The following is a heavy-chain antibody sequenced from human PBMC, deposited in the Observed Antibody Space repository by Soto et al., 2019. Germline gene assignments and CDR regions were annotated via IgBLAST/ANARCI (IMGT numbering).Heavy chain of an antibody. Sequence: EVQLVESGGGLVQPGGSLRLSCAASGFTFSSYSMNWVRQAPGQGLECVSVITASGDATAYADSVKGRFTMSRDNSKNTLFLQMNSLRVEDTAVYYCAKGTIGWCSGATCSPFDPWGQGTLVTVSS. CDR1: GFTFSSYS. CDR2: ITASGDAT. V-gene: IGHV3-23*04. CDR3: AKGTIGWCSGATCSPFDP. J-gene: IGHJ5*02. D-gene: IGHD2-15*01.